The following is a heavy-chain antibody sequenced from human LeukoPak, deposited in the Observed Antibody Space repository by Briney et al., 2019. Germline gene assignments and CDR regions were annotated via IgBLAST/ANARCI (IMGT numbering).Heavy chain of an antibody. CDR2: ISGSGGST. J-gene: IGHJ6*02. CDR1: GFTFSSYA. D-gene: IGHD3-22*01. V-gene: IGHV3-23*01. CDR3: AKSLITMTCGMDV. Sequence: RGSLRLSCAASGFTFSSYAMSWVRQAPGKGLEWVSAISGSGGSTYYADSVKGRFTISRDNSKNTLYLQMDSLRAEDTAVYYCAKSLITMTCGMDVWGQGTTVTVSS.